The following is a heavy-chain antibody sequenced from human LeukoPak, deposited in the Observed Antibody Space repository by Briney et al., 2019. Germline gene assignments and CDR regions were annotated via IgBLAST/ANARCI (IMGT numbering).Heavy chain of an antibody. Sequence: ASETLSLTCAVSGGSLSSFYWSWIRQPPEKGLEWIGYIYYSGSTKDKPSLKSRVTISVDTYKKQDTLKLSFVTAADTAVYYGASGNYYFDYWGQGTLATVSS. CDR1: GGSLSSFY. D-gene: IGHD1-7*01. J-gene: IGHJ4*02. V-gene: IGHV4-59*01. CDR2: IYYSGST. CDR3: ASGNYYFDY.